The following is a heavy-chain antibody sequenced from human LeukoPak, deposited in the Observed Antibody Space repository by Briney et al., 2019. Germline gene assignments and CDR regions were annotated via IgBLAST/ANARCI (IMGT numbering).Heavy chain of an antibody. Sequence: PGGSLRLSCAASGFTFSSYEMNWVRQAPGKGLEGVSYISSSGSTIYYADSVKGRFTISRDNAKNSLYLQMNSLRAEDTAVYYCAPMECGGDCYQDDAFDIWGQGTMVTVSS. CDR2: ISSSGSTI. CDR1: GFTFSSYE. CDR3: APMECGGDCYQDDAFDI. V-gene: IGHV3-48*03. J-gene: IGHJ3*02. D-gene: IGHD2-21*02.